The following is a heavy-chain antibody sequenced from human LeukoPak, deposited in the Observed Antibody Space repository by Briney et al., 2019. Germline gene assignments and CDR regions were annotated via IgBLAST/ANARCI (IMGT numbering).Heavy chain of an antibody. Sequence: GGSLRPSSAASGFTFSTYGVHWVRQAPGRGLEWVAFIGYDGTNKHYIDSVKGRFIISRDNSKNTLYLQMNSLRTEDTAVYYCAKKGDVLFDYGGQGTLVTVSS. CDR2: IGYDGTNK. J-gene: IGHJ4*02. CDR1: GFTFSTYG. CDR3: AKKGDVLFDY. D-gene: IGHD2-21*01. V-gene: IGHV3-30*02.